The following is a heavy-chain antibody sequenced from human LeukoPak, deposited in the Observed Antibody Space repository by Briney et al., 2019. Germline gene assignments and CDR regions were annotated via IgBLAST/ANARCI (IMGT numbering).Heavy chain of an antibody. Sequence: GGSLRLSCTTSGFSFRDYGMHWVRQASGKGLELVAFIQYDGNNIYYADSVKGRFTISRDNAKNSLYLQMNSLRAEDTALYYCAKVAYNWISYGPFDYWGQGTLVTVSS. CDR2: IQYDGNNI. V-gene: IGHV3-30*02. CDR3: AKVAYNWISYGPFDY. D-gene: IGHD1-20*01. CDR1: GFSFRDYG. J-gene: IGHJ4*02.